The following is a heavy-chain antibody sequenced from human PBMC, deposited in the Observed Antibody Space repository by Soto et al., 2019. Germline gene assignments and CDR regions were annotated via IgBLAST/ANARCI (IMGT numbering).Heavy chain of an antibody. CDR1: GFTFSSYA. V-gene: IGHV3-23*01. J-gene: IGHJ4*02. CDR3: AKNPSSALYFDY. CDR2: MSGSGGST. Sequence: EGTLRLSCAASGFTFSSYAMSWVRQAPGKGLEWVSAMSGSGGSTYYADSVKGRFTISRGNSKNTLYLQMNSLRAEDTAVYYGAKNPSSALYFDYWGQGALVTVSS.